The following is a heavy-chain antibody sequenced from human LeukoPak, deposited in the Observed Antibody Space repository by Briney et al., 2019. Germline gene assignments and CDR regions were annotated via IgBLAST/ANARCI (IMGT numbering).Heavy chain of an antibody. CDR2: IYHSGST. D-gene: IGHD4-17*01. CDR3: ARGSGYGDYYDY. V-gene: IGHV4-30-2*01. J-gene: IGHJ4*02. CDR1: GVSISSGGYS. Sequence: PSQTLSLTCAVSGVSISSGGYSWGWLRQPTGKGLEWIVYIYHSGSTYYSPSLKSRFTISVDRSKTQFSLKLSSVTAADTAVYYCARGSGYGDYYDYWGQGTLVTVSS.